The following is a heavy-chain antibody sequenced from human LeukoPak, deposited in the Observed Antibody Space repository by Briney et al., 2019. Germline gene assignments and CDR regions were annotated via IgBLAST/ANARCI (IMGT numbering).Heavy chain of an antibody. CDR3: AKERTSEGYFDY. Sequence: GGSVRLSCAASGFTFRTYAMSWVRQAPGKGLEWVSALSGSGGSSYYADSVRGRFTISTDNSKNTLYLQLNSLRVEDTAVYYCAKERTSEGYFDYWGQGTLVTVSS. V-gene: IGHV3-23*01. CDR1: GFTFRTYA. CDR2: LSGSGGSS. J-gene: IGHJ4*02. D-gene: IGHD1-1*01.